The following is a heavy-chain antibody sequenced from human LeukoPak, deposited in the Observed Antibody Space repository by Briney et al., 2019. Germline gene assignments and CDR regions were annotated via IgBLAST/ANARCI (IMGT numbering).Heavy chain of an antibody. J-gene: IGHJ4*02. CDR2: INPSGGST. CDR1: GYTFTSYY. D-gene: IGHD5-12*01. V-gene: IGHV1-46*01. CDR3: ASSHDYHPPDSY. Sequence: ASVKVSCKASGYTFTSYYMHWVRQAPGQGLEWTGIINPSGGSTSYAQKFQGRVAMTRDTSTSTVYMELSSLRSEDTAVYYCASSHDYHPPDSYWGQGTLVTVSS.